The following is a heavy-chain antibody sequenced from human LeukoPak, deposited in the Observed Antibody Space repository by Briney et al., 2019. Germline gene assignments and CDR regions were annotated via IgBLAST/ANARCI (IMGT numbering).Heavy chain of an antibody. D-gene: IGHD3-22*01. Sequence: GGSLRLSCAASGFSFNSYAMSWVRQAPGKGLEWVSAISGSGGRTYYADSVKGRFTISRDNAKNSLYLQMNSLRAEDTAVYYCARDKKREPTHYYYDSSGYGYWGQGTLVTVSS. CDR2: ISGSGGRT. V-gene: IGHV3-23*01. CDR3: ARDKKREPTHYYYDSSGYGY. J-gene: IGHJ4*02. CDR1: GFSFNSYA.